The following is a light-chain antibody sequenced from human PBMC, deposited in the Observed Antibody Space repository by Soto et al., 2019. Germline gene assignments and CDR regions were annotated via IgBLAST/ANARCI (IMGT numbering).Light chain of an antibody. CDR3: AAWDDSLNGQVV. CDR1: SSNIGSNT. J-gene: IGLJ2*01. CDR2: SNN. V-gene: IGLV1-44*01. Sequence: QSVLTQPPSASGTPGQRVTISCSGSSSNIGSNTVNWYQQLPGTAPKLLIYSNNQRPSGVPDRFSGSKSGTSASLAISGLQSEDEDDYYCAAWDDSLNGQVVFGGGTKVTV.